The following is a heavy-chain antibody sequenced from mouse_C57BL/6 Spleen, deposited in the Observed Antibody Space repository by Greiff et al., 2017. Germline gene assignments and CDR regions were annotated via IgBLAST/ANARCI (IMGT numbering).Heavy chain of an antibody. CDR1: GYSITSGYY. V-gene: IGHV3-6*01. J-gene: IGHJ3*01. D-gene: IGHD2-5*01. Sequence: EVKLQESGPGLVKPSQSLSLTCSVTGYSITSGYYWNWIRQFPGNKLEWMGYISYDGSNNYNPSLKNRISITRDTSKNQFFLKLNSVTTEDTATYYCARDRGYSNPFAYWGQGTLVTVSA. CDR2: ISYDGSN. CDR3: ARDRGYSNPFAY.